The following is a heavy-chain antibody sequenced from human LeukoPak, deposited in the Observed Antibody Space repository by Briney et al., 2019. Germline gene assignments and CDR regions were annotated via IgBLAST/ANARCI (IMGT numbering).Heavy chain of an antibody. CDR1: GFTFDDYG. V-gene: IGHV3-20*01. J-gene: IGHJ3*02. Sequence: GGSLRLSCAASGFTFDDYGMSWVRQAPGKGLEWVSGINWNGGSTGYADSVKGRFTISRDNAKNSLYLQMNSLRAEDTALYHCARDQRYYDSSGYYYVGAFDIWAKGQWSPSLQ. CDR2: INWNGGST. CDR3: ARDQRYYDSSGYYYVGAFDI. D-gene: IGHD3-22*01.